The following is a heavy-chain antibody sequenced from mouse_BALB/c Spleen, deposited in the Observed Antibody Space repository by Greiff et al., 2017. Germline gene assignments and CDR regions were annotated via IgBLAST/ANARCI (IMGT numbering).Heavy chain of an antibody. Sequence: VKLVESGPGLVQPSQSLSITCTVSGFSLTSYGVHWVRQSPGKGLEWLGVIWSGGSTDYNAAFISRLSISKDNSKSQVFFKMNSLQANDTAIYYCARKKDYGNYADYWGQGTSVTVSS. CDR2: IWSGGST. J-gene: IGHJ4*01. CDR1: GFSLTSYG. V-gene: IGHV2-2*02. D-gene: IGHD2-1*01. CDR3: ARKKDYGNYADY.